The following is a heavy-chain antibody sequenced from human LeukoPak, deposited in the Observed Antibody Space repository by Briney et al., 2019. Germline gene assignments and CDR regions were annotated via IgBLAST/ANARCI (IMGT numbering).Heavy chain of an antibody. J-gene: IGHJ4*02. CDR3: ARYSRDGYNYPDY. CDR2: IYYSGST. V-gene: IGHV4-39*07. Sequence: PSETLSLTCTVSGGSISSSSYYWGWIRQPPGKGLEWIGSIYYSGSTYYNPSLKSRVTISVDTSKNQFSLKLSSVTAADTAVYYCARYSRDGYNYPDYWGQGTLVTVSS. D-gene: IGHD5-24*01. CDR1: GGSISSSSYY.